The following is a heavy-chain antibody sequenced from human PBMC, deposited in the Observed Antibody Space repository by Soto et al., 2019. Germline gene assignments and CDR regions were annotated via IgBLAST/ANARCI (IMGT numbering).Heavy chain of an antibody. D-gene: IGHD2-2*01. Sequence: QVQLQQWGAGLLKPSETLSLTCAVYGGSFSGYYCSWIRQPPEKRLEWIGEINPSGSTNYNPSLTILVTISVDTSTYQFTLKLSSVTAADTAVYYCAGGYCSSTSCYAPLNWFDPWGQGTQVAVSS. CDR1: GGSFSGYY. V-gene: IGHV4-34*01. J-gene: IGHJ5*02. CDR2: INPSGST. CDR3: AGGYCSSTSCYAPLNWFDP.